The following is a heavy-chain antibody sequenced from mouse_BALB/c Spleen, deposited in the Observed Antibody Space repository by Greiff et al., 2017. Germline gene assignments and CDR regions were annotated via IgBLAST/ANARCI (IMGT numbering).Heavy chain of an antibody. J-gene: IGHJ3*01. CDR1: GYAFSSSW. CDR2: ICPGDGDT. CDR3: ARDDYRYDDGAY. Sequence: VQLQQSGPELVKPGASVKISCKASGYAFSSSWMNWVKQRPGQGLEWIGRICPGDGDTNYNGKFKGKATLTADKSSSTAYMQLSSLTSVDSAVYFCARDDYRYDDGAYWGQGTLVTVSA. V-gene: IGHV1-82*01. D-gene: IGHD2-14*01.